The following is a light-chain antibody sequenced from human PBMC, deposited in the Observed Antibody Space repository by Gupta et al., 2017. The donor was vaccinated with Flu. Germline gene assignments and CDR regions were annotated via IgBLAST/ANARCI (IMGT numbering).Light chain of an antibody. CDR1: SSDGGGYNY. CDR2: EVS. Sequence: QSALTQPASVSGSPGQSITTCGTGTSSDGGGYNYVSWYQQHPGTDLQLMIYEVSNRPSGGSNRSSGSKSATTASLTISGRQAEDDAYYYCSSYTSSSMVFGGGTKLTVL. V-gene: IGLV2-14*01. J-gene: IGLJ2*01. CDR3: SSYTSSSMV.